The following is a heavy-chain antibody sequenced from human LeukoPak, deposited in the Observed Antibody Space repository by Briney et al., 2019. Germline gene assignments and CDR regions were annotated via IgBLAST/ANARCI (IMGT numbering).Heavy chain of an antibody. CDR2: INPNSGAT. V-gene: IGHV1-2*02. D-gene: IGHD1-26*01. CDR1: GYTFTGYS. Sequence: ASVKVSCKASGYTFTGYSMHWVRQPPGQGLEWMGWINPNSGATNYAQKFQGRVTMTRDTSISTAYMELSRLRSDDAAVYYCATSGSYRIIDYWGQGTLVTVSS. CDR3: ATSGSYRIIDY. J-gene: IGHJ4*02.